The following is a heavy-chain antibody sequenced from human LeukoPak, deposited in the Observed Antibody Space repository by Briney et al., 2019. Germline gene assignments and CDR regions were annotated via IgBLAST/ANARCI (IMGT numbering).Heavy chain of an antibody. V-gene: IGHV3-23*01. D-gene: IGHD2-15*01. CDR2: ISGSGGST. CDR1: GFTFSSYA. Sequence: GGSLRLSCAASGFTFSSYAMSWVRQAPGKGLEGVSAISGSGGSTYYADSVKGRFTISRDNPKNTLYLQMNSLRAEDTAVYYCAKDPRYCSGGSCYSGFLGYFDYWGQGTLVTVSS. CDR3: AKDPRYCSGGSCYSGFLGYFDY. J-gene: IGHJ4*02.